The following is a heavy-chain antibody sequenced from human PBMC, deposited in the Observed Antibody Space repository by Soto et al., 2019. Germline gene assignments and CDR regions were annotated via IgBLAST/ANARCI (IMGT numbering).Heavy chain of an antibody. V-gene: IGHV3-23*01. CDR3: AKGWFGIGRNWFDP. D-gene: IGHD3-10*01. Sequence: SGGSLRLSCAASGFTFSSYAMSWVRQAPGKGLEWVSAISGSGGSTYYADSVKGRFTISRDNSKNTLYLQMNSLRAEDTAVYYCAKGWFGIGRNWFDPWGQGTLVTVPQ. CDR1: GFTFSSYA. J-gene: IGHJ5*02. CDR2: ISGSGGST.